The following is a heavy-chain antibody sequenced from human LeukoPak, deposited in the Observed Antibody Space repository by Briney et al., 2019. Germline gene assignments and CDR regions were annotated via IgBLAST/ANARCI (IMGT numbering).Heavy chain of an antibody. D-gene: IGHD2-2*01. CDR3: AKECASSVYGYFDS. J-gene: IGHJ4*02. CDR2: ISDTGSST. CDR1: GFTFSSYG. V-gene: IGHV3-23*01. Sequence: PGGSLRLSCAASGFTFSSYGMSWVRQAPGKGLEWLSSISDTGSSTYYADSVKGRFTISRDNSKNTLYLQMNSLRAEDTAVYYCAKECASSVYGYFDSWGQGTLVTVSS.